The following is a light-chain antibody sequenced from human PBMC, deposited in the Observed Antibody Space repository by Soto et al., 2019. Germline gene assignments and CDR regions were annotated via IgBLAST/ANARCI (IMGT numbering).Light chain of an antibody. CDR2: EVT. CDR1: SSDVGGYNY. CDR3: TSYAGSHTYV. V-gene: IGLV2-8*01. Sequence: QSVLTQPPSGSGSPGQSVTISCTGTSSDVGGYNYVSWYRQHPGKAPKLIIYEVTKRPSGVPDRFSASKSGNTASLTVSGLQAEDEADYYCTSYAGSHTYVFGTGTKVTVL. J-gene: IGLJ1*01.